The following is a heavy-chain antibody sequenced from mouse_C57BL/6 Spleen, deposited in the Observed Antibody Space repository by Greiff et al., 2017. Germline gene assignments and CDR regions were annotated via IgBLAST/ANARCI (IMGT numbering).Heavy chain of an antibody. J-gene: IGHJ1*03. CDR2: IYPGSGST. CDR1: GYTFTSYW. D-gene: IGHD1-1*01. Sequence: QVQLQQPGAELVKPGASVKMSCKASGYTFTSYWITWVKQRPGQGLEWIGDIYPGSGSTNYNEKFKSKATLTVDTSSSTAYMQLRSLTSEDSAVYYCARWGTTVVAHWYFDVWGTGTTVTVSS. V-gene: IGHV1-55*01. CDR3: ARWGTTVVAHWYFDV.